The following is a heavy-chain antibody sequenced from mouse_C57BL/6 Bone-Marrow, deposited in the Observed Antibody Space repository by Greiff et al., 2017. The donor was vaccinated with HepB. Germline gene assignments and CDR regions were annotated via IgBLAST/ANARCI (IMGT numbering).Heavy chain of an antibody. Sequence: EVQLQQSGAELVKPGASVKLSCTASGFNIKDYYMHWVKQRTEQGLEWIGRIDPEDGETKYAQKFQGKATITADTSSNTAYLQLSSLTSEDTAVYYCAGDGNYSWFAYWGQGTLVTVSA. J-gene: IGHJ3*01. CDR3: AGDGNYSWFAY. CDR1: GFNIKDYY. CDR2: IDPEDGET. D-gene: IGHD2-1*01. V-gene: IGHV14-2*01.